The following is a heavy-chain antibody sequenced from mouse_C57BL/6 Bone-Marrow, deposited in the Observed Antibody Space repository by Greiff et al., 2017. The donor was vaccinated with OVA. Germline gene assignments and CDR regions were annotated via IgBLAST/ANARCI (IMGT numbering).Heavy chain of an antibody. CDR3: ARFYYGSSFYARDY. J-gene: IGHJ4*01. CDR1: GYTFTDYY. V-gene: IGHV1-26*01. CDR2: INPNNGGT. Sequence: VQLQQSGPELVKPGASVKISCKASGYTFTDYYMNWVKQSHGKSLEWIGDINPNNGGTSYNQKFKGKATLTVDKSSSTAYMELRSLTSEDSAVYYCARFYYGSSFYARDYWGQGTSVTVSS. D-gene: IGHD1-1*01.